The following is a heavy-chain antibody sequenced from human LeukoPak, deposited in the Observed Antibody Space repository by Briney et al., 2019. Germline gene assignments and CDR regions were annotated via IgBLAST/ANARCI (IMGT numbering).Heavy chain of an antibody. Sequence: GGSLRLSCAASGFTFSSYWMSWVRQAPGKGLEWVANIKQDGSEKYYVDSVKGRFTISRDNAKNSLYLQMNSLRAEDTAVYYCARDWEYYYGSGSYCHFDYWGQGTLVTVSS. CDR3: ARDWEYYYGSGSYCHFDY. J-gene: IGHJ4*02. D-gene: IGHD3-10*01. CDR2: IKQDGSEK. CDR1: GFTFSSYW. V-gene: IGHV3-7*01.